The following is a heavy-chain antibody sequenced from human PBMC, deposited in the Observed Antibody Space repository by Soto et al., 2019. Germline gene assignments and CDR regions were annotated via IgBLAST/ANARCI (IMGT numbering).Heavy chain of an antibody. CDR3: AREAYGSGSYAYFDY. CDR2: IYYSGST. Sequence: SETLSLTCTVSGGSISSYYWSWIRQPPGKGLEWIGYIYYSGSTNYNPSLKSRVTISVDTSKNQFSLKLSSVTAADTAVYYCAREAYGSGSYAYFDYWGQGTLVTVS. J-gene: IGHJ4*02. D-gene: IGHD3-10*01. CDR1: GGSISSYY. V-gene: IGHV4-59*01.